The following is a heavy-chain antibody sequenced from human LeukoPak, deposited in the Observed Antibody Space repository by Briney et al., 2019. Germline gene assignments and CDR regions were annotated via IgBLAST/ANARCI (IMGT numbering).Heavy chain of an antibody. CDR3: ARGLGSGRHAFDI. D-gene: IGHD3-10*01. V-gene: IGHV3-30*03. CDR2: ISYDGSNK. Sequence: GGSLRLSCAASGFTFSSYGMHWVRQAPGKGLEWVAVISYDGSNKYYADSVKGRFTISRDNSKNTLYLQMNSLRAEDTAVYYCARGLGSGRHAFDIWGQGTMVTVSS. J-gene: IGHJ3*02. CDR1: GFTFSSYG.